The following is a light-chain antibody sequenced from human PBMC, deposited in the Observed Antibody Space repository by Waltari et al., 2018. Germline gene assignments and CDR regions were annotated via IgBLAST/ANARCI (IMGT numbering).Light chain of an antibody. CDR3: QQVHSFPLT. CDR1: QGISGA. Sequence: DIQMTQSPSFVSASVGDRVTISCRASQGISGALAWYQQKPGKAPNLLIYVASSLQSAVSSRCSASGSATDFTLTISSLLPEDFATYYCQQVHSFPLTFGGGTKVEIK. J-gene: IGKJ4*01. V-gene: IGKV1-12*01. CDR2: VAS.